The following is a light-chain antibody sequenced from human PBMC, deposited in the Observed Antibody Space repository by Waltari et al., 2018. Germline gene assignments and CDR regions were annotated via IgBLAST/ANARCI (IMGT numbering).Light chain of an antibody. CDR2: GAS. V-gene: IGKV3-20*01. CDR3: HQYGSSPLLIT. Sequence: ELVLTPSLGTLSLSPGERATLSCRASQSVSRHYLAWYQKKPGHAPRLLIYGASSRATGIPDRFSSSGSGTDVTLTISRLEPEGFAVYYCHQYGSSPLLITFGPGTKVDIK. CDR1: QSVSRHY. J-gene: IGKJ3*01.